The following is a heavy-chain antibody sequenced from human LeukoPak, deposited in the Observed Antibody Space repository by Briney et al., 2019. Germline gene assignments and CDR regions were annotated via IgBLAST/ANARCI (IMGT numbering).Heavy chain of an antibody. J-gene: IGHJ4*02. D-gene: IGHD5-12*01. CDR1: GFTFSSYA. CDR3: AKALKDIVATDDHLIDY. CDR2: ISYDGSNK. V-gene: IGHV3-30-3*01. Sequence: GRSLRLSCAASGFTFSSYAMHWVRQAPGKGLEWVAVISYDGSNKYYADSVKGRFTISRDNSKNTLYLQMNSLRAEDTAVYYCAKALKDIVATDDHLIDYWGQGTLVTVSS.